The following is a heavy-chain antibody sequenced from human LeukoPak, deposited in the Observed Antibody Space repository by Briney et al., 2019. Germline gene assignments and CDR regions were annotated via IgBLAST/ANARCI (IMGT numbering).Heavy chain of an antibody. CDR2: ISSDGNSR. J-gene: IGHJ4*02. CDR3: ARERADAIGAFDS. Sequence: GGSLRLSCEASGFTFNSHSINWVRQAPGQGLEWVAVISSDGNSRHYGDSVRGRFTISRDNSKNTVWLQMSSLRAEDTALYYCARERADAIGAFDSWGQGTLVTVSS. V-gene: IGHV3-30*04. D-gene: IGHD2-21*01. CDR1: GFTFNSHS.